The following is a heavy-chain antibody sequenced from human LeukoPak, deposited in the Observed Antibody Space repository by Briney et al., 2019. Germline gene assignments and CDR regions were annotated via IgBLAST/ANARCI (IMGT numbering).Heavy chain of an antibody. CDR3: ARARVDTAMADFDY. Sequence: GESLRISCKASGYRFPSYWITWVRQMPGKGLGWMGGIDPIDSYTTYSPSFQGHVTISADKSIATVYPQWSSLKASDTAMYYCARARVDTAMADFDYWGQGTLVTVSS. V-gene: IGHV5-10-1*01. CDR2: IDPIDSYT. CDR1: GYRFPSYW. D-gene: IGHD5-18*01. J-gene: IGHJ4*02.